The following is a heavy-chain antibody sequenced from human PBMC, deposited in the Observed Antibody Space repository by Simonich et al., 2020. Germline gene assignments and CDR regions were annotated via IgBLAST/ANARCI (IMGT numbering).Heavy chain of an antibody. CDR3: ARHAGFAFDI. Sequence: QLQLQESGPGLVKPSETLSLTCTVSGGSFSSSSYYWGWIRQPPGKGLEWIGSIYYSGSTYYNPSLKSRVTISVDTSKNQFSLKLSSVTAADTAVYYCARHAGFAFDIWGQGTRVTVSS. J-gene: IGHJ3*02. CDR2: IYYSGST. D-gene: IGHD6-13*01. CDR1: GGSFSSSSYY. V-gene: IGHV4-39*01.